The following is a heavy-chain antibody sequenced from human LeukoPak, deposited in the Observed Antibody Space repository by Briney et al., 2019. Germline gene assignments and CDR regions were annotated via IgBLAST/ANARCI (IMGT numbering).Heavy chain of an antibody. Sequence: GGSLRLSCAASGFTFNNYAMNWVRQAPGKGLEWVSSISGGGETTYYADSAKGRFTISRDNSQNTLYLQMNSLRAEDTAVYYCARDYADYVGYFFFDYWGQGRLVTVSS. CDR2: ISGGGETT. CDR3: ARDYADYVGYFFFDY. J-gene: IGHJ4*02. CDR1: GFTFNNYA. D-gene: IGHD4-17*01. V-gene: IGHV3-23*01.